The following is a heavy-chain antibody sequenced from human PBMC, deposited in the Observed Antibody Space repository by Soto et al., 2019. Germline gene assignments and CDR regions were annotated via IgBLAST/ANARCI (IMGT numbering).Heavy chain of an antibody. J-gene: IGHJ5*02. Sequence: QVQLQESGPGLVKPSQTLSLTCTVSGGSISSGDYYWSWIRQPPGKGLEWIGYIYYSGSTYYNPSLRRRVTISVDTSTNQFALKLGSVTAADTAVYYCARALWFGELFPGWFDPWGQGTLVTVSS. CDR3: ARALWFGELFPGWFDP. CDR1: GGSISSGDYY. V-gene: IGHV4-30-4*01. D-gene: IGHD3-10*01. CDR2: IYYSGST.